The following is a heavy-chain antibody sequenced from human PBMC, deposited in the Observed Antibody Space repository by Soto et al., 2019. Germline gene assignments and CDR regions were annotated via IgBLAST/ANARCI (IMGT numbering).Heavy chain of an antibody. J-gene: IGHJ4*02. V-gene: IGHV3-30*18. CDR2: LSYDGHNE. D-gene: IGHD3-10*01. CDR3: AKDRGFGEYLFDS. CDR1: GVAFSTYG. Sequence: QVQLVESGGAVVQPGTSLRLSCAASGVAFSTYGVHWVRQAPGKGLEWVAILSYDGHNEYYTDSVKGRFTISRDTSRNTLYMQMDRLRADDTAMYYWAKDRGFGEYLFDSWGQGTLVTVSS.